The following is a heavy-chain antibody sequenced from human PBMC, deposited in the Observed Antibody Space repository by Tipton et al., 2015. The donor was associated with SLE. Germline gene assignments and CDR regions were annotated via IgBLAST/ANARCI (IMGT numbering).Heavy chain of an antibody. Sequence: TLSLTCTVSGGSISSGSYYWSWIRQPAGKGLEWIGSIYHSGSTYYNPSLKSRVTISVDTSKNQFSLKLSSVTAADTAVYYCASAKFGELWRFDPWGQGTLVTVSS. CDR1: GGSISSGSYY. D-gene: IGHD3-10*01. J-gene: IGHJ5*02. V-gene: IGHV4-39*07. CDR2: IYHSGST. CDR3: ASAKFGELWRFDP.